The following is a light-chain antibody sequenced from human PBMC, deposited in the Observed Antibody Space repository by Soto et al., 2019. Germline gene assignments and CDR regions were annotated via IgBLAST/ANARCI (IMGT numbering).Light chain of an antibody. CDR3: QQSGT. J-gene: IGKJ1*01. CDR1: QSISSW. V-gene: IGKV1-5*01. Sequence: DIQMTQSPSTLSASVGDRFTITCRASQSISSWLAWYQQKPGKAPKLLIYDASSLESGVPSRFSGSGSGTEFTLTISSLQPDDFATYYCQQSGTFGQGTKVDI. CDR2: DAS.